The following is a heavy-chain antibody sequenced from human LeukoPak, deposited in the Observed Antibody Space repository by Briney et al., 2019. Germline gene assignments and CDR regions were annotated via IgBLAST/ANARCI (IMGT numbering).Heavy chain of an antibody. D-gene: IGHD5-18*01. CDR3: ARDKGKLWSNYYYYYYMDV. J-gene: IGHJ6*03. V-gene: IGHV3-53*01. CDR2: IYSGGST. Sequence: GGSLRLSCAASGFTVSSNYMSWVRQAPGKGLEWVLVIYSGGSTYYADSVKGRFTISRDNSKNTLYLQMNSLRAEDTAVYYCARDKGKLWSNYYYYYYMDVWGKGTTVTVSS. CDR1: GFTVSSNY.